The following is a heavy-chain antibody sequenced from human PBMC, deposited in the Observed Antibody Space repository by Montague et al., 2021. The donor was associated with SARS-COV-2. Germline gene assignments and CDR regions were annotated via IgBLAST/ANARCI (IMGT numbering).Heavy chain of an antibody. J-gene: IGHJ4*02. V-gene: IGHV4-39*01. CDR2: IYSSGTT. CDR3: ARSTSGWFIY. CDR1: GGSISSTCFF. Sequence: SETLSLTCSVSGGSISSTCFFWAWIRQPHGKGLEWVGSIYSSGTTYYNRSLKSRVTIAGDTSKNQLSVRLSSVTAADTAVYYCARSTSGWFIYWGQGTLVTVSS. D-gene: IGHD6-19*01.